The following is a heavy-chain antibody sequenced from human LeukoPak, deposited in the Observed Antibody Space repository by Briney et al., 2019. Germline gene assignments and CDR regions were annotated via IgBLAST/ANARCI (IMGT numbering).Heavy chain of an antibody. D-gene: IGHD1-26*01. CDR1: GGSISSYY. Sequence: SETLSLTCTVSGGSISSYYWSWIRQPPGKGLEWIGYIYYSGNTNYNPSLKSRLTISVDTSKNQFSLKLSSVTAADTAVYYCARDKREPRYAFDIWGQGTMVTVSS. CDR3: ARDKREPRYAFDI. CDR2: IYYSGNT. V-gene: IGHV4-59*12. J-gene: IGHJ3*02.